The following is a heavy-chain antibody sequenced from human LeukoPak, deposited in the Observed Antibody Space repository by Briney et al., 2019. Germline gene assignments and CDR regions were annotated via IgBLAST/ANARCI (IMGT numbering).Heavy chain of an antibody. Sequence: PGGSLRLSCAASGFTFSSYSMNWVRQAPGKGLEWVSYISSSSSTIYYADFVKGRFTISRDNAKNSLYLQMNSLRAEDTAVYYCARESPTRYSSSYYFDYWGQGTLVTVSS. J-gene: IGHJ4*02. CDR2: ISSSSSTI. CDR3: ARESPTRYSSSYYFDY. V-gene: IGHV3-48*01. D-gene: IGHD6-6*01. CDR1: GFTFSSYS.